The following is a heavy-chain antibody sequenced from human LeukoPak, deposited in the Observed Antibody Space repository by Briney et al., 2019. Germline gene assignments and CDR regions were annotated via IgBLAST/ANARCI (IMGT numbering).Heavy chain of an antibody. CDR1: GFRLSSQS. CDR3: ARVFYELLSTGHMDV. D-gene: IGHD2-2*01. J-gene: IGHJ6*03. CDR2: ISSSGSPT. Sequence: PGGSLRLSCAASGFRLSSQSMNWVRQAPGKGLEWVSSISSSGSPTYYADSVKGRFTISRDNAKNSLYLQMNSLRAEDTAVYYCARVFYELLSTGHMDVWGKGTTVTVSS. V-gene: IGHV3-21*06.